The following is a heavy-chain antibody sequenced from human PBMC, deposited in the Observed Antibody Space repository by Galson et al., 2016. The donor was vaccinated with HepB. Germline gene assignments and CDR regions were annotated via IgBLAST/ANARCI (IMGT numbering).Heavy chain of an antibody. CDR1: GDTLNNYA. D-gene: IGHD1-7*01. Sequence: SVKVSCKASGDTLNNYAFSWTRQAPGKGLEWMGGIIPAFGTPNHAQKVQGRLTISADRSASTGYLELNSLTSEDTAVYYGARGRGNFWYIDLWGRGTLVTVSS. CDR2: IIPAFGTP. CDR3: ARGRGNFWYIDL. J-gene: IGHJ2*01. V-gene: IGHV1-69*06.